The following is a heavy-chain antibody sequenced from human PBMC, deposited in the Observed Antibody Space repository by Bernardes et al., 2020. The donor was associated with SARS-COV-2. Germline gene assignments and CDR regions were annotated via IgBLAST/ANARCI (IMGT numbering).Heavy chain of an antibody. CDR3: ARLGEDDFWSGYSVDV. D-gene: IGHD3-3*01. CDR2: IYYSGST. Sequence: AETLSLTCTVSGGSISSSSYYWGWLRQPPGKGLEWIGSIYYSGSTYYNPSLKSRVTISVDTSKNQFSLKLSSVTAADTAVYYCARLGEDDFWSGYSVDVWGQGTTVTVSS. V-gene: IGHV4-39*01. J-gene: IGHJ6*02. CDR1: GGSISSSSYY.